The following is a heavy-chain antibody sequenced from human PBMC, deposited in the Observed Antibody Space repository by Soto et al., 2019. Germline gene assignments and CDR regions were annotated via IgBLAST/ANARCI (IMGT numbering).Heavy chain of an antibody. CDR2: INHSGST. CDR3: ARPFYDFWSGYTGYYFDY. J-gene: IGHJ4*02. D-gene: IGHD3-3*01. Sequence: SETLSLTCAVYGGSFSGYYWSWIRQPPGKGLEWIGEINHSGSTNYNPSLRSRVTISVDTSKNQFSLKLSSVTAADTAVYYCARPFYDFWSGYTGYYFDYWGQGTLVTVSS. V-gene: IGHV4-34*01. CDR1: GGSFSGYY.